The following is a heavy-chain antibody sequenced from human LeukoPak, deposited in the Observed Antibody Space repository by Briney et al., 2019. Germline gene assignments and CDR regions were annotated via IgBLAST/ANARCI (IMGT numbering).Heavy chain of an antibody. CDR3: ARDIDLAGYCSSTSCLVDY. D-gene: IGHD2-2*01. V-gene: IGHV1-18*01. CDR2: ISAYNGNT. CDR1: GYTFTSYG. J-gene: IGHJ4*02. Sequence: ASVKVSCKASGYTFTSYGISWVRQAPGQGLEWMGWISAYNGNTNYAQKLQGRVTMTTDTSTSTAHMELRSLRSDDTAVYYCARDIDLAGYCSSTSCLVDYWGQGTLVTVSS.